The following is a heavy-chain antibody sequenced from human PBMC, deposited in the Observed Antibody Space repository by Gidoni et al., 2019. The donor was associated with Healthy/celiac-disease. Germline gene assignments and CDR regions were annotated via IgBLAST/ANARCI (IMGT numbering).Heavy chain of an antibody. J-gene: IGHJ5*02. Sequence: QVQLVQSGAEVKKPGASVKVSGKASGYTLNGTYMHWVRQDPGQGLEWRGLIKPNSGGKNYAQKFQGSVTMTMDMSISTAYMELSRLRSDDTAVYYCARETSPLDDYGDYPPGGFDPWGQGTLVTVSS. D-gene: IGHD4-17*01. V-gene: IGHV1-2*02. CDR2: IKPNSGGK. CDR3: ARETSPLDDYGDYPPGGFDP. CDR1: GYTLNGTY.